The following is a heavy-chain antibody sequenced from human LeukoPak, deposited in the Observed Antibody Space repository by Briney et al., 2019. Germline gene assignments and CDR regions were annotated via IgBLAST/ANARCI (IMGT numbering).Heavy chain of an antibody. CDR1: GGSISSGSYY. Sequence: SETLSLTCTVSGGSISSGSYYWSWIRQPAGKGLEWIGRIYTSGSTNYNPSLKSRVTISVDTSKNQFSLKLSSVTAADTAVYYCARVVYDFWSGFDSGSAYFDYWGQGTLVTVSS. V-gene: IGHV4-61*02. J-gene: IGHJ4*02. D-gene: IGHD3-3*01. CDR2: IYTSGST. CDR3: ARVVYDFWSGFDSGSAYFDY.